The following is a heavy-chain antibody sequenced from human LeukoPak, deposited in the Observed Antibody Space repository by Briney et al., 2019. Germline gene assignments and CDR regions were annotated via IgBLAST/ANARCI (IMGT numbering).Heavy chain of an antibody. CDR1: GLTFSSYA. Sequence: PGGSLRLSCAASGLTFSSYAMTWVRQAPGKGLEWVSAISDSGDSTYYADSVKGRFTISRDNSKNTLYLQMNSLRAEDTAVYYCAKDSYGSGSYSPDYWGQGTLVTVSS. CDR2: ISDSGDST. J-gene: IGHJ4*02. D-gene: IGHD3-10*01. CDR3: AKDSYGSGSYSPDY. V-gene: IGHV3-23*01.